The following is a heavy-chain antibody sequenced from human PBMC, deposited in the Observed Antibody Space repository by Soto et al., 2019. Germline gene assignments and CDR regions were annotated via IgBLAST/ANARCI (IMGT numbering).Heavy chain of an antibody. CDR1: GYTITGYH. D-gene: IGHD2-15*01. J-gene: IGHJ4*02. CDR2: INPNSGGT. Sequence: VSLNLYCKTSGYTITGYHMHWVRKDPGQGLEWMGWINPNSGGTDYAQKFQGRVTMTRDTSISTAYMELSRLRSDDTAVYYCARGYCSGGICYFLFDYWGQGGLVTV. CDR3: ARGYCSGGICYFLFDY. V-gene: IGHV1-2*02.